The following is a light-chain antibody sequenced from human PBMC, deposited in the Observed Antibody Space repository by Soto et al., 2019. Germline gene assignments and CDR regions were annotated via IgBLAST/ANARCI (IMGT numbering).Light chain of an antibody. CDR3: QPYNKWNPYT. Sequence: EIVMTQSPATLSVSPGDRATLSCKASQSVNINVAWYQQKPGQAPSLHIYGASTRAAGIPARFSGSGSGTEFTFPISSLQSEDFAVYYCQPYNKWNPYTFGQGTRLEIK. V-gene: IGKV3-15*01. CDR1: QSVNIN. CDR2: GAS. J-gene: IGKJ2*01.